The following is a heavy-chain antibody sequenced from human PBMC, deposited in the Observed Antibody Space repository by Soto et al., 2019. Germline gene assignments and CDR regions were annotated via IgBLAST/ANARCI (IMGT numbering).Heavy chain of an antibody. V-gene: IGHV3-23*01. CDR2: ISSGSDTI. Sequence: EVLLLESGGGLVQPGGSLRLSCAASGFTFGSYPMTWVRQAPGKGLEWVSSISSGSDTIFYADSVKGRFTISRDNSRSTLYLQMNRLRAEDMAIYYCARILYSSQRDGVDVWGQGTKVTVSS. J-gene: IGHJ6*02. CDR1: GFTFGSYP. D-gene: IGHD2-8*01. CDR3: ARILYSSQRDGVDV.